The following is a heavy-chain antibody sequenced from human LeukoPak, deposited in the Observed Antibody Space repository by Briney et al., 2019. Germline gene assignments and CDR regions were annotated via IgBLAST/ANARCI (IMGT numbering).Heavy chain of an antibody. Sequence: GASVKVSCKASVGTFNNHAISWVRQAPGQGLEWMWAIIPIFGTPNYAQNFHGGVTTTADASRSTVYMERSSLRSEDTAVYYCARLHGEYDPDWYFDLWGRGTLVTVSS. D-gene: IGHD4-17*01. CDR1: VGTFNNHA. CDR2: IIPIFGTP. V-gene: IGHV1-69*13. J-gene: IGHJ2*01. CDR3: ARLHGEYDPDWYFDL.